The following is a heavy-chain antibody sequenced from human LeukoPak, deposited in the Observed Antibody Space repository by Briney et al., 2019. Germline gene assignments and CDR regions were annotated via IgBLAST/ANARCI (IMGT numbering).Heavy chain of an antibody. V-gene: IGHV4-34*01. D-gene: IGHD2-2*01. J-gene: IGHJ4*02. CDR1: GGSFSGYY. CDR2: INHSGST. Sequence: PSETLSLTCAVYGGSFSGYYWSWIRHPPGKGLEWIGEINHSGSTNYNPSPKSRVTISVDTSKNQFSLKLSSVTAADTAVYYCARIGYCSSTSCYVFDYWGQGTLVTVSS. CDR3: ARIGYCSSTSCYVFDY.